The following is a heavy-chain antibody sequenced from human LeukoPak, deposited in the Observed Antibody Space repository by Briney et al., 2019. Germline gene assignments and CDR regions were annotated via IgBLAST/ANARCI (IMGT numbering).Heavy chain of an antibody. D-gene: IGHD2-15*01. V-gene: IGHV1-3*01. Sequence: ASVKVSCKASGYTFTSYAMHWVRQAPGQRLEWMGWINAGNGNTKYSQKFQGRVTITRDTSASTAYMELSSLRSEDTAVYYCASQVSSNCSGGSCYAYNWYFDLWGRGTLVTVSS. CDR3: ASQVSSNCSGGSCYAYNWYFDL. CDR2: INAGNGNT. J-gene: IGHJ2*01. CDR1: GYTFTSYA.